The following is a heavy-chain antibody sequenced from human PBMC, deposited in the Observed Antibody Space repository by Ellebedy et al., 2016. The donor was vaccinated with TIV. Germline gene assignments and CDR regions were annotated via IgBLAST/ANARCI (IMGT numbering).Heavy chain of an antibody. D-gene: IGHD5-24*01. J-gene: IGHJ4*02. Sequence: GESLKISCAASEFSFSDYWMAWVRQAPGKGLEWVANIREDGGLQRYADSVRGRFTISRDDAATTTSLQMNSLRAEDTALYFCARVGRSPHNWSFDYWGQGTLVTVSS. V-gene: IGHV3-7*01. CDR2: IREDGGLQ. CDR3: ARVGRSPHNWSFDY. CDR1: EFSFSDYW.